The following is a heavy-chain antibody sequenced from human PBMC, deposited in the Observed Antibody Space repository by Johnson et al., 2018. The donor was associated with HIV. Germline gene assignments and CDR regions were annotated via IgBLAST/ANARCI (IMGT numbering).Heavy chain of an antibody. J-gene: IGHJ3*01. Sequence: QVQLVESGGVVVQPGGSLRLSCAASGFIFSSYVMYLVRQAPGKGLAWVAVISYDGSNKYYADSVKGRFTVSRDNTKNSLFLQIDTLRAEDTSVYYCARAKLGGVLDRWCQGTMVTVSS. D-gene: IGHD2-8*02. V-gene: IGHV3-30*04. CDR2: ISYDGSNK. CDR1: GFIFSSYV. CDR3: ARAKLGGVLDR.